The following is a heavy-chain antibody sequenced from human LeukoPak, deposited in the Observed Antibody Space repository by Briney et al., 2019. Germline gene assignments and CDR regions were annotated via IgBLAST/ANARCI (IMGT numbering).Heavy chain of an antibody. J-gene: IGHJ3*02. CDR1: GGSISNYY. CDR3: ARIPSGQQLYDAFDI. CDR2: IDWDDDK. D-gene: IGHD6-13*01. Sequence: TLSLTCNVSGGSISNYYWSWIRQPPGKALEWLARIDWDDDKYYSTSLKTRLTISKDTSKTQVVLTMTNMDPVDTATYYCARIPSGQQLYDAFDIWGQGTMVTVSS. V-gene: IGHV2-70*11.